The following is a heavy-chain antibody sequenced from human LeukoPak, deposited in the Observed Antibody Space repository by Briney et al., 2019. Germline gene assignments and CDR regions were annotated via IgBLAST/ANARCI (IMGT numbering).Heavy chain of an antibody. CDR3: ARGPGFDP. CDR2: IYSSGST. CDR1: GGSISSSYYY. V-gene: IGHV4-39*01. Sequence: SETLSLTCTVSGGSISSSYYYWGWIRQPPGKGLEWIGSIYSSGSTYYNPSLKSRVTISVDTSKNQFSLKLTSVTAADTAVYYCARGPGFDPWGQGTLVTVSS. J-gene: IGHJ5*02.